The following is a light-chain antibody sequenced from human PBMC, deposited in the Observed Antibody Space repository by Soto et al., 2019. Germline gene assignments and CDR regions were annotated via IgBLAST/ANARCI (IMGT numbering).Light chain of an antibody. CDR3: SSYTSSSTVV. CDR1: SSDVGAYKY. Sequence: QSVLTQPASVSGSPGQSITISCTGTSSDVGAYKYVSWYQQHPGKAPKLMIYDVSNRPSRVSNRFSGSKSGNTASLTISGLQAEDEADYYCSSYTSSSTVVFGGGTKLTVL. CDR2: DVS. V-gene: IGLV2-14*01. J-gene: IGLJ2*01.